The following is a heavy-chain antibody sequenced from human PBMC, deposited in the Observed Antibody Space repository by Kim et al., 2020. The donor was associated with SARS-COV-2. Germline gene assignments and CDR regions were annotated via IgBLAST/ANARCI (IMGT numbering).Heavy chain of an antibody. J-gene: IGHJ2*01. D-gene: IGHD3-9*01. CDR3: VRRGGDWVSHWYFDL. V-gene: IGHV4-39*01. Sequence: NPSLQSRVTIFTDTSKNQFSLYLNSVTAADTAVYYCVRRGGDWVSHWYFDLWGRGTLVTVSS.